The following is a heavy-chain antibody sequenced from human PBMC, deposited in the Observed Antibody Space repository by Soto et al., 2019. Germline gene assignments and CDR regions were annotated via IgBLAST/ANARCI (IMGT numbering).Heavy chain of an antibody. D-gene: IGHD3-9*01. Sequence: QVQLVQSGAEVKKPGASVRVSCMASGYTFIGYYMHWVRQAPGLGLEWMGWINPNCGGTNFAPKFQGRVTMTRDTSISTAHMEMTRLRSDDTAVYYCARDSYYDILTGYSRNAFDIWGQGTMVTVSS. J-gene: IGHJ3*02. CDR3: ARDSYYDILTGYSRNAFDI. CDR2: INPNCGGT. CDR1: GYTFIGYY. V-gene: IGHV1-2*02.